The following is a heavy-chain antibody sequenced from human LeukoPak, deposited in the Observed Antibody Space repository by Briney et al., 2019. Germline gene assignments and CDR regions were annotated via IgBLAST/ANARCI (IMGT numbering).Heavy chain of an antibody. D-gene: IGHD3-10*01. CDR2: ISYDGSNE. Sequence: GRSLRLSCAASGFTFSDYGMHWVRQAPGKGLEWVAAISYDGSNEYFGDSLKGRSTISRDNSKNTLYLQMNRLRVEDTAVYYCVRGEYYSSSGMHVWGQGTTVTVSS. V-gene: IGHV3-30*03. CDR1: GFTFSDYG. CDR3: VRGEYYSSSGMHV. J-gene: IGHJ6*02.